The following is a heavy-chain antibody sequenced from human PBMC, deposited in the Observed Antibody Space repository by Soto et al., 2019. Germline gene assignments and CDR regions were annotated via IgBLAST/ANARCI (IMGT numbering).Heavy chain of an antibody. Sequence: QVQLVESGGGVVQPRRSLRLSCAASGFTFSSFGMHWVRQAPGKGLEWVAVASYDGSYKYYADSVKGRFTIHRDNSENALYLQMNSLTAEDTAVYYCAKERSGVATTPDFDYWGQGTLVSVSS. D-gene: IGHD5-12*01. J-gene: IGHJ4*02. CDR1: GFTFSSFG. CDR2: ASYDGSYK. V-gene: IGHV3-30*18. CDR3: AKERSGVATTPDFDY.